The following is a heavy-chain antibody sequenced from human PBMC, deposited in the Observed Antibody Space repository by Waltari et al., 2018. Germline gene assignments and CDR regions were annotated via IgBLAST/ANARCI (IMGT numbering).Heavy chain of an antibody. J-gene: IGHJ5*02. CDR1: GGSVTGAN. D-gene: IGHD3-3*01. V-gene: IGHV4-4*07. Sequence: QVELQESGPGLVKPSETLSLTCTVSGGSVTGANWSWVRQPAGKGLEWIGRIFASGGTEYNPSLKSRVTISVDTSKNEFSLSLTSVTAADTAVYYCARGNYGLFSGHYSDLWGRGTRVTVSS. CDR2: IFASGGT. CDR3: ARGNYGLFSGHYSDL.